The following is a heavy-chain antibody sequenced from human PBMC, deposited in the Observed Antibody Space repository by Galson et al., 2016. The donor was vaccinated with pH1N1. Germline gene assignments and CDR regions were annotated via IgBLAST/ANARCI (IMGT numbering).Heavy chain of an antibody. CDR2: ISPVFGTK. J-gene: IGHJ3*01. D-gene: IGHD1/OR15-1a*01. CDR3: ARAPPTFNNRGWAFDV. CDR1: GGTFSSYT. Sequence: SVKVSCKASGGTFSSYTFSWMRQAPGQGLEWMGGISPVFGTKNYAQKFQGRVTVSADESTSTAYMELSSLRSEDTAVYYCARAPPTFNNRGWAFDVWGQGTMVSVSS. V-gene: IGHV1-69*13.